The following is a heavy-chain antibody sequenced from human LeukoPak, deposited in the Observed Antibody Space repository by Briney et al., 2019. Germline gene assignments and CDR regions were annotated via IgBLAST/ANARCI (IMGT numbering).Heavy chain of an antibody. J-gene: IGHJ3*02. V-gene: IGHV3-43D*03. CDR1: GFTFDDYA. CDR3: ARPFCSGGSCYSGYDAFDI. CDR2: ISWDGGST. Sequence: GGSLRLSCAASGFTFDDYAVHWVRQAPGKGLEWVSLISWDGGSTYYADSVKGRFTISRDNSKNSLYLQMNSLRAEDTALYYCARPFCSGGSCYSGYDAFDIWGQGTMVTVSS. D-gene: IGHD2-15*01.